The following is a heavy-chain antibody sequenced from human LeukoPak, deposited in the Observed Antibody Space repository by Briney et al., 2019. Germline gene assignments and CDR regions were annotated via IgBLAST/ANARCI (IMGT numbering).Heavy chain of an antibody. V-gene: IGHV3-23*01. CDR3: AREVSEYYSDSSGYYGSFDY. CDR2: ISGSGGST. CDR1: GFTFSSYA. J-gene: IGHJ4*02. Sequence: GGSLRLSCAASGFTFSSYAMSWVRQAPGKGLEWVSAISGSGGSTYYADSVKGPFTISRDNSKNTLYLQMNSLRAEDSGVHCCAREVSEYYSDSSGYYGSFDYWGQGTLVTVSS. D-gene: IGHD3-22*01.